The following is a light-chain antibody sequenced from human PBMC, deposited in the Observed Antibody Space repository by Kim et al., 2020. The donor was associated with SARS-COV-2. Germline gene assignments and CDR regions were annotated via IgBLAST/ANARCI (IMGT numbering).Light chain of an antibody. CDR1: SSDVGSYNL. Sequence: GQSITISCTGTSSDVGSYNLVSLYQQHPGKAPKLMIYEGSKRPSGVSNRFSGSKSGNTASLTISGLQAEDEADYYCCSYAGSSTLVFGGGTQLTVL. V-gene: IGLV2-23*01. J-gene: IGLJ2*01. CDR2: EGS. CDR3: CSYAGSSTLV.